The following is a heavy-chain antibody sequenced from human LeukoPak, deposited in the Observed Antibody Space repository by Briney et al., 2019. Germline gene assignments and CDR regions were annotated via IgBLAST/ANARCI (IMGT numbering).Heavy chain of an antibody. Sequence: PGGSLRLSCAASGFTFSSYAMRWVRQAPGKGLKWVSAISGSGGSTYYADSVKGRFTISRDNSKDTLYLQMNSLRAEDTAVYYCAKDPVPRIAVAGTLTAAYWGQGTLVTVSS. CDR3: AKDPVPRIAVAGTLTAAY. V-gene: IGHV3-23*01. CDR2: ISGSGGST. J-gene: IGHJ4*02. D-gene: IGHD6-19*01. CDR1: GFTFSSYA.